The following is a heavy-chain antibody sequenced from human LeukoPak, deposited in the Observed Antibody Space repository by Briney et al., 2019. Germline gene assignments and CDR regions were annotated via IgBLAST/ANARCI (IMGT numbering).Heavy chain of an antibody. V-gene: IGHV7-4-1*02. J-gene: IGHJ4*02. CDR3: ARDLQYYYGSGSYLPFDY. D-gene: IGHD3-10*01. CDR2: INTNTRNP. CDR1: GYTFTSYA. Sequence: ASVKVSCKASGYTFTSYAMNWVRQAPGQGLEWMGWINTNTRNPTYAQGFTGRFVFSLDTSVSTAYLQISSLKAEDTAVYYCARDLQYYYGSGSYLPFDYWGQGTLVTVSS.